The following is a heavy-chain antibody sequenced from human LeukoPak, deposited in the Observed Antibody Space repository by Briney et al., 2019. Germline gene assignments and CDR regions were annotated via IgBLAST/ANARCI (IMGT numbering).Heavy chain of an antibody. J-gene: IGHJ4*02. Sequence: SETLSLMCTVSGGSMSRFYWTWIRQPAGKGLEWIGRVFSSGKNDYHPPRKSRVTIPTDTSQNHFSLKLTAVTAPDPAVYLLAREGQWLGELDYWGQGILVTVSS. CDR2: VFSSGKN. D-gene: IGHD3-16*01. CDR1: GGSMSRFY. CDR3: AREGQWLGELDY. V-gene: IGHV4-4*07.